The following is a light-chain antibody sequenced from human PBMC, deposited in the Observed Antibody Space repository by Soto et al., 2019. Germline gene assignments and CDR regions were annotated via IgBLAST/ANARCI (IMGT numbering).Light chain of an antibody. J-gene: IGKJ1*01. V-gene: IGKV3-15*01. CDR2: DAS. Sequence: EIVMTQSPGTLSVSPGGRAALSCRASQSVITNLAWYQQKPGQAPRLLIFDASTRATGIPARFSGSGSGTEFTITISSLQSADVAVYYCQQYYTWPRGTFGQGTKVEV. CDR3: QQYYTWPRGT. CDR1: QSVITN.